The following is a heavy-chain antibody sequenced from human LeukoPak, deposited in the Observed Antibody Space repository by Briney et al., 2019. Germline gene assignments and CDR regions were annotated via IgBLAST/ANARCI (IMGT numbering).Heavy chain of an antibody. D-gene: IGHD3-3*01. V-gene: IGHV4-34*01. CDR3: ARGRNFWSGCPRQSYYYYMDV. CDR1: GGSFSGYY. Sequence: SETLSLTCAVYGGSFSGYYWSWIRQPPGKGLEWIGEINHSGSTNYNPSLKSRVTISVDTSKNQFSLKLSSVTAADTAVYYCARGRNFWSGCPRQSYYYYMDVWGKGTTVTVSS. CDR2: INHSGST. J-gene: IGHJ6*03.